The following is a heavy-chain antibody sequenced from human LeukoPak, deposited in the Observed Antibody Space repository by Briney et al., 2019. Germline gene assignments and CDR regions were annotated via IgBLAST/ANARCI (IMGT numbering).Heavy chain of an antibody. CDR2: IKNKVDGGTI. D-gene: IGHD1-26*01. CDR3: TTRGEVGFDY. Sequence: GGSLRLSCAVSGFPFSKAWMTWVRQAPGKGLEWVGRIKNKVDGGTIDYAESVKGRFIISRDDSKKTLFLQMNSLKTEDTAVYFCTTRGEVGFDYWGQGTLVTVSS. CDR1: GFPFSKAW. J-gene: IGHJ4*02. V-gene: IGHV3-15*01.